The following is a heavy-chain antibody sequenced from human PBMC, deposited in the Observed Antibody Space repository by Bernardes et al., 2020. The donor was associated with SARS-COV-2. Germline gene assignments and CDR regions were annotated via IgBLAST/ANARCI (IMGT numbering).Heavy chain of an antibody. J-gene: IGHJ6*02. Sequence: APVKASWKVFGYTLTEISMHWVRQAPGKGLEWMGGFDPEDGETIYAQKFQGRVTMTEDTSTDTAYMELSSLRSEDTAVYYCATAPPILASDFQYYYYGMDVWGQGTTVTVSS. CDR1: GYTLTEIS. V-gene: IGHV1-24*01. CDR2: FDPEDGET. D-gene: IGHD2-21*02. CDR3: ATAPPILASDFQYYYYGMDV.